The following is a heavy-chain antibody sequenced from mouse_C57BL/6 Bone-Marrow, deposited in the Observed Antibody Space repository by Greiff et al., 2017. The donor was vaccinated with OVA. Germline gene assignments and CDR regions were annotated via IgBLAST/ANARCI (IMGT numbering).Heavy chain of an antibody. CDR2: INPSSGYP. D-gene: IGHD1-1*01. V-gene: IGHV1-7*01. J-gene: IGHJ2*01. Sequence: VKLLESGAELAKPGASVKLSCKASGYTFTSYWMHWVKQRPGQGLEWIGYINPSSGYPKYNQKFKDKATLTADKSSSTAYMQLSSLKYEDSAVYYCERTVVAYSFDYWGQGTTLTVSS. CDR1: GYTFTSYW. CDR3: ERTVVAYSFDY.